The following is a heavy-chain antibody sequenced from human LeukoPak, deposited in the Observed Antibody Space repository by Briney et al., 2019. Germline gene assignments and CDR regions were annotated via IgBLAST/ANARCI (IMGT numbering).Heavy chain of an antibody. D-gene: IGHD6-19*01. J-gene: IGHJ5*02. Sequence: PSETLSLTCTVSGGSISSYYWSWIRQPAGKGLEWIGRIYTSGSTNYNPSLKSRVTMSVDTSKNQFSLKLSSVTAADTAVYYCARDGVGEQWLVPGDWFDPRGQGTLVTVSS. V-gene: IGHV4-4*07. CDR1: GGSISSYY. CDR3: ARDGVGEQWLVPGDWFDP. CDR2: IYTSGST.